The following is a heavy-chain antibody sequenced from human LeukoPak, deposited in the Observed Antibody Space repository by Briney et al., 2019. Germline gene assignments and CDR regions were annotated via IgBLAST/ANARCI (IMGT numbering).Heavy chain of an antibody. Sequence: DSVKGRFTISRDNAKNSLYLQMHSLRAEDTAVYYCARDLRDTTMAHDAFDIWGQGKMVTVSS. J-gene: IGHJ3*02. D-gene: IGHD5-18*01. CDR3: ARDLRDTTMAHDAFDI. V-gene: IGHV3-21*01.